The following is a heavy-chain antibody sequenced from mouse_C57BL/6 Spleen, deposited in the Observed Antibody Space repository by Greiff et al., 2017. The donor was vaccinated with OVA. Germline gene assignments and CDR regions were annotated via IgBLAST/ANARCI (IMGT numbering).Heavy chain of an antibody. Sequence: QVQLKQSGPELVKPGASVKISCKASGYAFSSSWMNWVKQRPGKGLEWIGRIYPGDGDTNYNGKFKGKATLTADKSSSTAYMQLSSLTSEDSAVYFCAREGYDYDEVAWFAYWGQGTLVTVSA. V-gene: IGHV1-82*01. CDR1: GYAFSSSW. J-gene: IGHJ3*01. CDR3: AREGYDYDEVAWFAY. CDR2: IYPGDGDT. D-gene: IGHD2-4*01.